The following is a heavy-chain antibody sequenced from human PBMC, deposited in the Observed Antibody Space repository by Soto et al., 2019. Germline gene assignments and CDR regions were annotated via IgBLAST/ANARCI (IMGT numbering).Heavy chain of an antibody. CDR2: IDRSGGYT. V-gene: IGHV3-23*01. CDR3: AKGGAVAGIHYYGMDV. J-gene: IGHJ6*02. Sequence: GGSLRLSCAASGFTFNNYGMSWVRQAPGKGLEWVSTIDRSGGYTFYADSVKGRFTISRDNSKNTLSLQMNSLRVEDTAVYLCAKGGAVAGIHYYGMDVWGQGTTVTVSS. D-gene: IGHD6-13*01. CDR1: GFTFNNYG.